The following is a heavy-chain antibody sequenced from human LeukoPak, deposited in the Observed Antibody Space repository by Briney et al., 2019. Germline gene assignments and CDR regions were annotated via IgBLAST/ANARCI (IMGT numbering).Heavy chain of an antibody. CDR3: ARGRSVAVTKGGNWFDP. CDR1: GGSISSSSYY. CDR2: IYYSGST. V-gene: IGHV4-39*07. J-gene: IGHJ5*02. Sequence: SETLSLTCTVSGGSISSSSYYWGWIRQPPGKGLEWIGSIYYSGSTYYNPSLKSRVTISVDTSKNQFSLKLSSVTAADTAVYYCARGRSVAVTKGGNWFDPWGQGTLVTVSS. D-gene: IGHD4-17*01.